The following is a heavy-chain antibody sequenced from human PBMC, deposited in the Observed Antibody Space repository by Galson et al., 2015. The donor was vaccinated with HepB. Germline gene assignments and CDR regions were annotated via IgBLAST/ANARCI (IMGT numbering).Heavy chain of an antibody. CDR1: GDSISSNNYY. V-gene: IGHV3-7*03. CDR3: ARDLSSGWSLEY. CDR2: INQDGSEK. D-gene: IGHD6-19*01. J-gene: IGHJ4*02. Sequence: ETLSLTCTVSGDSISSNNYYWGCIRQPPGKGLEWVTNINQDGSEKFYVGSVNGRFTISRDNAKNSMSLQMNSLRVEDTAVYYCARDLSSGWSLEYWGQGTLVTVSS.